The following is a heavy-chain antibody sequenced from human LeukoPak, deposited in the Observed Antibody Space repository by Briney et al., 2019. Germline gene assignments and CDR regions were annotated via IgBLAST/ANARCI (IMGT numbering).Heavy chain of an antibody. Sequence: PSETLFLTCTVSGGSISSGDYYWSWIRQPPGKGLEWIGYIYYSGSTYYNPSLKSRVTISVDTSKNQFSLKLSSVTAADTAVYYCARYSSGWDGRWFDPWGQGTLVTVSS. CDR1: GGSISSGDYY. V-gene: IGHV4-30-4*08. CDR2: IYYSGST. D-gene: IGHD6-19*01. CDR3: ARYSSGWDGRWFDP. J-gene: IGHJ5*02.